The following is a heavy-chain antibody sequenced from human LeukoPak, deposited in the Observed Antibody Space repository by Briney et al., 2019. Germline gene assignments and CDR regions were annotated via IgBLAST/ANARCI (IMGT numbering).Heavy chain of an antibody. CDR3: AKDRARGGTTDFDY. D-gene: IGHD1-7*01. CDR1: GFTFSSYW. CDR2: ISGSADST. Sequence: GGSLRLSCAASGFTFSSYWMTWVRQAPGKGLEWVSAISGSADSTYYADSVKGQFAISRDNSKNTLYLQMNSLRAEDTAVYFCAKDRARGGTTDFDYWGQGTLVTVSS. J-gene: IGHJ4*02. V-gene: IGHV3-23*01.